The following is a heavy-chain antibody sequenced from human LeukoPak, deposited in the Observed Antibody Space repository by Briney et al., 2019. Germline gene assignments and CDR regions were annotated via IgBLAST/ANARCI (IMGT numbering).Heavy chain of an antibody. Sequence: SETLSLTCTVSGGSISSGDYYWSWIRQPPGKGLEWIGYIYYSGNTYYNPSLKSRVTISVDTSKSQFSLKLTSVTAADTAVYYCAREILAYCGGDCHSAPFDYWGQGTLVTVSS. CDR1: GGSISSGDYY. CDR3: AREILAYCGGDCHSAPFDY. D-gene: IGHD2-21*02. CDR2: IYYSGNT. V-gene: IGHV4-30-4*01. J-gene: IGHJ4*02.